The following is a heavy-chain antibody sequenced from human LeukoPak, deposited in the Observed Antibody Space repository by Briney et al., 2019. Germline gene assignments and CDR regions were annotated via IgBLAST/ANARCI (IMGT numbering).Heavy chain of an antibody. CDR1: GGSFSGYY. J-gene: IGHJ4*02. CDR2: INHSGST. V-gene: IGHV4-34*01. Sequence: PSETLSLTCAVYGGSFSGYYWSWIRQPPGKGLEWIGQINHSGSTNYNPSLKSRVTISVDTFKNQFSLKLSSVTAADTAVYYCARARGYSHGYHFDYWGQGTLVTVSS. CDR3: ARARGYSHGYHFDY. D-gene: IGHD5-18*01.